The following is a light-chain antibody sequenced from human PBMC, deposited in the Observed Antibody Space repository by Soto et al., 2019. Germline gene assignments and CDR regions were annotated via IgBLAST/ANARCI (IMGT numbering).Light chain of an antibody. Sequence: EIVMTQSPATLSVSPGERATLSCSASQSVSSNLAWYQQKPGQAPRLLIYDASNRATGIPARFSGSGSGTDFTLTISSLEPEDFAVYYCQQRSNWPPSISFGQGTRLEI. CDR1: QSVSSN. CDR3: QQRSNWPPSIS. CDR2: DAS. V-gene: IGKV3-11*01. J-gene: IGKJ5*01.